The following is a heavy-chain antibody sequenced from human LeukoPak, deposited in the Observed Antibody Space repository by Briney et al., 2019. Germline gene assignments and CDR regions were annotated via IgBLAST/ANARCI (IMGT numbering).Heavy chain of an antibody. D-gene: IGHD3-9*01. CDR1: GGSISSYY. Sequence: PSETLSLTCTVSGGSISSYYWSWIRQPPGKGVEWIGYIYYSGSTNYNPSLKSRVTISVDTSENQFSLKLSSVTAADTAVYYCARVDILTGYYYFDYWGQGTLVTVSS. J-gene: IGHJ4*02. CDR3: ARVDILTGYYYFDY. CDR2: IYYSGST. V-gene: IGHV4-59*01.